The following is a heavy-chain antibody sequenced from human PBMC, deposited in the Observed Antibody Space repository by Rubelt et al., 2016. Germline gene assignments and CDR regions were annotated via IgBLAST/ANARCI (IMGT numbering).Heavy chain of an antibody. CDR2: IYWDDDK. D-gene: IGHD5-12*01. V-gene: IGHV2-5*02. CDR3: EHRINGVNSGWDQAAFDH. CDR1: GFSLTTSGVG. Sequence: QITLKESGPTLVEPTQTLTLTCSFSGFSLTTSGVGVGWIRQPPGKALEWLAVIYWDDDKRYSPSVKSRLTISKDTSKNQVVLTMTNMDPVETGTFYCEHRINGVNSGWDQAAFDHWGQGTMVTVSS. J-gene: IGHJ3*01.